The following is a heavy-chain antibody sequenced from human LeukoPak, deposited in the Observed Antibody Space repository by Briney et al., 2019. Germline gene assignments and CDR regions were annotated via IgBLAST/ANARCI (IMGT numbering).Heavy chain of an antibody. Sequence: SETLSLTCTVSGGSISGSYWYWIRQPPGEGLEWIGNMYYSGSTNYNPSLKSRVTMSIDTSKNQFSLNLSSVTAADTAVYYCARAPTLYYFDYWGQGTLVTVSS. CDR3: ARAPTLYYFDY. CDR2: MYYSGST. V-gene: IGHV4-59*01. J-gene: IGHJ4*02. CDR1: GGSISGSY.